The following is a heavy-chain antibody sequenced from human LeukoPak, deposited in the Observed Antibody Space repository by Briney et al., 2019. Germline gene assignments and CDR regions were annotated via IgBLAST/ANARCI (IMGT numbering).Heavy chain of an antibody. CDR2: IKSKTDGGTT. J-gene: IGHJ4*02. Sequence: PGGSLRLSCAASGFTFDDYGMSWVRQAPGKGLEWVGRIKSKTDGGTTDYAAPVKGRFTISRDDSKNTLYLQMNSLKTEDTAVYYCTTVGDFTMIVVVPDYWGQGTLVTVSS. D-gene: IGHD3-22*01. CDR1: GFTFDDYG. V-gene: IGHV3-15*01. CDR3: TTVGDFTMIVVVPDY.